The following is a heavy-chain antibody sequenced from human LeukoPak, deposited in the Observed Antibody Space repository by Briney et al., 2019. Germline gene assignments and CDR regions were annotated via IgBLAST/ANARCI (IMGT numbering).Heavy chain of an antibody. CDR3: ARYPPGYSSGWFDY. J-gene: IGHJ4*02. D-gene: IGHD6-19*01. V-gene: IGHV3-7*01. CDR2: IKQDGSEK. Sequence: GGSLRLSCAASGFTFSSYWMSWVRQAPGKGLEWVANIKQDGSEKYYVDSVKGRFTISRDNAKNSLYLQMNSLRAEDTAVYYCARYPPGYSSGWFDYWGQGTLVTVSS. CDR1: GFTFSSYW.